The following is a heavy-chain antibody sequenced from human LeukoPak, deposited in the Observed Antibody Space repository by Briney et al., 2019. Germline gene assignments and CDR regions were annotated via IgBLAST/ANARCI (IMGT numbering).Heavy chain of an antibody. V-gene: IGHV3-7*01. CDR3: VRDWYYAPDY. CDR2: IKQDGSHK. Sequence: GGSLRLSCAASGFTLSTYWMSWVRQAPGKVLEWVANIKQDGSHKNYVDSVKGRFTISRDNAKNSLYLQMNTLRAEDTAVYYCVRDWYYAPDYWGQGTLVTVSS. J-gene: IGHJ4*02. CDR1: GFTLSTYW. D-gene: IGHD2-2*01.